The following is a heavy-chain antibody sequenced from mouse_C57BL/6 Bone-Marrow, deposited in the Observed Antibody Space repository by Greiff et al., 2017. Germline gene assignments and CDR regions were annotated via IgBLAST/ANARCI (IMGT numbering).Heavy chain of an antibody. CDR3: ARITTVVAEYYFDY. CDR2: ISDGGSYT. J-gene: IGHJ2*01. CDR1: GFTFSSYA. V-gene: IGHV5-4*01. Sequence: EVQLQESGGGLVKPGGSLKLSCAASGFTFSSYAMSWVRQTPEKRLEWVATISDGGSYTYYPDNVKGRFTISRDNAKNNLYLQMSHLKSEDTAMYYCARITTVVAEYYFDYWGQGTTLTVSS. D-gene: IGHD1-1*01.